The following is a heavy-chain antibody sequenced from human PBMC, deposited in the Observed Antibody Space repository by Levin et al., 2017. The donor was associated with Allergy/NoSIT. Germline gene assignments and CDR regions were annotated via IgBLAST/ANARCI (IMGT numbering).Heavy chain of an antibody. Sequence: PSETLSLTCTVSGGSISSSSYYWGWIRQPPGKGLEWIGSIYYSGSTYYNPSLKSRVTISVDTSKNQFSLKLSSVTAADTAVYYCARTMHSYGDYGLNWFDPWGQGTLVTVSS. CDR1: GGSISSSSYY. D-gene: IGHD4-17*01. J-gene: IGHJ5*02. CDR3: ARTMHSYGDYGLNWFDP. V-gene: IGHV4-39*01. CDR2: IYYSGST.